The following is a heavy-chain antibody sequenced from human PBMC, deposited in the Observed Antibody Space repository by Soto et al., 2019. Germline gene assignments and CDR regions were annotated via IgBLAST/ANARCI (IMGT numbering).Heavy chain of an antibody. CDR3: ARAHYYDSSGYYY. D-gene: IGHD3-22*01. J-gene: IGHJ4*02. Sequence: QVQLVESGGGVVQPGRSLRLSCAASGFTFSSYAMHWVRQAPGKGLEWVAVISYDGSNKYYADSVKGRFTISSDNFKNRLYLQMNSLSAEDTAVYYCARAHYYDSSGYYYWGQGTLVTVSS. V-gene: IGHV3-30-3*01. CDR1: GFTFSSYA. CDR2: ISYDGSNK.